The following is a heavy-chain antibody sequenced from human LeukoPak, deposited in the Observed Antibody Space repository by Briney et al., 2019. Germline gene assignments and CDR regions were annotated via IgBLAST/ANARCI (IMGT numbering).Heavy chain of an antibody. Sequence: SETLSLTCTVSGGSISSSGYYWSWIRQHPGKGLEWIGYIYYRGSTSYNPSLKSRVTISADTSESQFSLKLSSVTAADTAVYYCATITAGGNWFDPWGQGTLVTVSS. CDR3: ATITAGGNWFDP. J-gene: IGHJ5*02. V-gene: IGHV4-31*03. D-gene: IGHD1-20*01. CDR1: GGSISSSGYY. CDR2: IYYRGST.